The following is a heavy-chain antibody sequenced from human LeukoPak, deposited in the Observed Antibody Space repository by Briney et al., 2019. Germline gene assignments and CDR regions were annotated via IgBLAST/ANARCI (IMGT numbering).Heavy chain of an antibody. Sequence: SETLSLTCTVSGDSIRTYSWSWIRQSPGKGLEWIGYIDYTGSTNYNPSLKSRVTLSIDTSKNQFSLKLSSVTAADTAVYYCARAQIAAADYEYWGQGTLVTVSS. J-gene: IGHJ4*02. V-gene: IGHV4-59*12. CDR1: GDSIRTYS. CDR3: ARAQIAAADYEY. CDR2: IDYTGST. D-gene: IGHD6-13*01.